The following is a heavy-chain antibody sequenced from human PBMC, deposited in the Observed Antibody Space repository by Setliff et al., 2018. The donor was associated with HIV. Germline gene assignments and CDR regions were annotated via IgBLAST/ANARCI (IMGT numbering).Heavy chain of an antibody. CDR1: GGSISSSSYY. J-gene: IGHJ4*02. CDR2: IYYSGST. D-gene: IGHD3-3*01. CDR3: AGSWSGYPLSFGY. Sequence: LSLTCTVSGGSISSSSYYWGWIRQPPGKGLEWIGYIYYSGSTNYNPSLKSRVTISVDTSKNQFSLKLSSVTAADTAVYYCAGSWSGYPLSFGYWGQGTLVTVSS. V-gene: IGHV4-61*05.